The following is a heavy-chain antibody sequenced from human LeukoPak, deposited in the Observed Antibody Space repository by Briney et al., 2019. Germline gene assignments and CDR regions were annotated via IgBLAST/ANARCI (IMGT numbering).Heavy chain of an antibody. CDR2: INHSGST. J-gene: IGHJ4*02. CDR1: GESFSGYY. V-gene: IGHV4-34*01. Sequence: SETLSLTCAVYGESFSGYYWSWIRQPPGKGLEWIGEINHSGSTNYNPSLKSRVLISLDTSKKQFSLKLSSVTAADTAVYYCARGRADLDYWGQGTLVTVSS. CDR3: ARGRADLDY.